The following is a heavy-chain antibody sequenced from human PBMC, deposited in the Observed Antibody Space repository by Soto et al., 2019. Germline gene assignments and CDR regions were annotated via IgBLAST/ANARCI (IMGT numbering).Heavy chain of an antibody. Sequence: LSLTCSVSGGSIRSGRYYLSWIRQHPGKGLEWIGYIYYSGSTYYNPSLKSRVTISVDTSKNQFSLKLSSVTAADTAIYYCAADRGYSYAYLDYWGQATLVTVSS. J-gene: IGHJ4*02. D-gene: IGHD5-18*01. CDR3: AADRGYSYAYLDY. V-gene: IGHV4-31*03. CDR1: GGSIRSGRYY. CDR2: IYYSGST.